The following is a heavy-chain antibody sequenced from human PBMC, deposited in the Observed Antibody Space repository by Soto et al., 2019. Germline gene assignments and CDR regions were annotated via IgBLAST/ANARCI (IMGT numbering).Heavy chain of an antibody. CDR2: MNPNSGNT. CDR3: AGGVGNYDSWSGDKSDAFDI. V-gene: IGHV1-8*01. D-gene: IGHD3-3*01. CDR1: GHTFISYD. J-gene: IGHJ3*02. Sequence: ASVKVSCKASGHTFISYDINWVRQATGQGLEWMGWMNPNSGNTGYAQKFQGRVSMTWNTSISTAYMELSSLRSEDTAVYYCAGGVGNYDSWSGDKSDAFDIWGQGTMVTVSS.